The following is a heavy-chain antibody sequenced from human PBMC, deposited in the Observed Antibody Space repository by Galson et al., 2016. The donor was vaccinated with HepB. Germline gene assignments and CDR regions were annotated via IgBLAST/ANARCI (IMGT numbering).Heavy chain of an antibody. V-gene: IGHV3-11*01. Sequence: SLRLSCAASGFTFSDNYMSWIRQAPGKGLEWVAYISSGGSTYYADSVMGRFAISRDNSKNTLYLQMSSLRAEDTAVYYCAKERGSYARYNWFDPWGPGTLVTVSS. CDR1: GFTFSDNY. J-gene: IGHJ5*02. CDR3: AKERGSYARYNWFDP. CDR2: ISSGGST. D-gene: IGHD1-26*01.